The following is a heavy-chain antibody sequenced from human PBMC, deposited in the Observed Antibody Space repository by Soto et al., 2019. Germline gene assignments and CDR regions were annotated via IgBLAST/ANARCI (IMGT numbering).Heavy chain of an antibody. Sequence: EVQLVESGGGLVQPGGSLRLSCAASGFYFSDYNMNWVRQAPGKGLEWVSYISSSGSTKYYADSVKGRFTISRDNAKKSLYLEMNSLGAEDTAVYYCARDQGGGSCYSCYYFAMDGWGPGTTVTVSS. CDR2: ISSSGSTK. D-gene: IGHD2-15*01. V-gene: IGHV3-48*01. CDR1: GFYFSDYN. J-gene: IGHJ6*02. CDR3: ARDQGGGSCYSCYYFAMDG.